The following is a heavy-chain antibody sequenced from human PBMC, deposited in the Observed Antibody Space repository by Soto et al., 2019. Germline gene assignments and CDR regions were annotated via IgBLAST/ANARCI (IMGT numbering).Heavy chain of an antibody. J-gene: IGHJ5*02. CDR3: ARGGDYDILTGYPPNWLHP. Sequence: SETLSLTCAVYGGSFSGYYWSWIRQPPGKGLEWIREINHSGSTNYNPSLKSRVTISVDTSKNQFSLKLSSVTAADTAVYYCARGGDYDILTGYPPNWLHPWGQGTLVTVPQ. CDR1: GGSFSGYY. CDR2: INHSGST. V-gene: IGHV4-34*01. D-gene: IGHD3-9*01.